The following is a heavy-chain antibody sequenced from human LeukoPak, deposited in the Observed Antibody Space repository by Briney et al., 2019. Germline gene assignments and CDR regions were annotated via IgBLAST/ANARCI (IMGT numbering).Heavy chain of an antibody. CDR3: ARQFGELLVDGWFDP. V-gene: IGHV1-2*02. Sequence: ASVKVSCKASGYTFTGYYMHWVRQAPGQGLEWMGWINPNSGGTNYAQKFQGRVTMTRDTSISTAYMELNRLRSDDTAVYYCARQFGELLVDGWFDPWGQGTLVTVSS. J-gene: IGHJ5*02. CDR1: GYTFTGYY. CDR2: INPNSGGT. D-gene: IGHD3-10*01.